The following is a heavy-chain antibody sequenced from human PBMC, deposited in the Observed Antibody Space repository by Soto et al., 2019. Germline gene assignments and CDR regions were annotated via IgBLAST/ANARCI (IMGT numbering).Heavy chain of an antibody. V-gene: IGHV3-23*01. CDR3: AKDNTYYYDSSGYYYALGY. CDR1: GFTFSSYA. Sequence: GGSLRLSCAASGFTFSSYAMSWVRQAPGKGLEWVSAISGSGGSTYYADSVKGRFTISRDNSKNTLYLQMNSLRAEDTAVYYCAKDNTYYYDSSGYYYALGYWGQGTLVTVSS. CDR2: ISGSGGST. J-gene: IGHJ4*02. D-gene: IGHD3-22*01.